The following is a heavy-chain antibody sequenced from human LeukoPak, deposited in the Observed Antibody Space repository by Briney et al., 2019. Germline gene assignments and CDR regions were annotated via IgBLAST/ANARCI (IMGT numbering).Heavy chain of an antibody. V-gene: IGHV4-61*01. Sequence: SETLSLTCTVSGGSVSSGSYYWSWIRQPPGKGLEWIGYIYYSGSTNYNPSLKSRVTISVDTSKSQFSLKLSSVTAADTAVYYCARERSSGWYNNWFDPWGQGTLVTVSS. J-gene: IGHJ5*02. D-gene: IGHD6-19*01. CDR1: GGSVSSGSYY. CDR2: IYYSGST. CDR3: ARERSSGWYNNWFDP.